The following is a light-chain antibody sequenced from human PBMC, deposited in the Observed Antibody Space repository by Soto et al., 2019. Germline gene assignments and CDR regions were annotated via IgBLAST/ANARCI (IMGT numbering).Light chain of an antibody. Sequence: PGERATLSCRATQRASRQYLSWYRQRPAQPPRLLIYGVCMRADRIRDGFSGSASGSELTLTINRLQPEEFAVYYCQDFDCPQWTFGQGTKV. CDR2: GVC. CDR3: QDFDCPQWT. V-gene: IGKV3-20*01. J-gene: IGKJ1*01. CDR1: QRASRQY.